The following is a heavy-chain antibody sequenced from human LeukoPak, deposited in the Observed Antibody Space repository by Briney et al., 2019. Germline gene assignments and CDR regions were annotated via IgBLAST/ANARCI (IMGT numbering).Heavy chain of an antibody. CDR1: GFTVSSNY. CDR2: IKQDGSEK. V-gene: IGHV3-7*04. D-gene: IGHD3-10*01. J-gene: IGHJ4*02. Sequence: PGGSLRLSCAASGFTVSSNYMSWVRQAPGKGLEWVANIKQDGSEKYYVDSVKGRFTISRDNAKNSLYLQMNSLRAEDTAVYYCARAHYYGSGSYYKYWGQGTLVTVSS. CDR3: ARAHYYGSGSYYKY.